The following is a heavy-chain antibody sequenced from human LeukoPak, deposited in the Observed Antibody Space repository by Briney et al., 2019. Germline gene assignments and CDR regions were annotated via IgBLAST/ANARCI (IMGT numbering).Heavy chain of an antibody. CDR3: ASLYPPSGSYSNFDF. Sequence: PSETLSLTCTVSGGSISNYYWSWIRQPPGKGLEWIGYIHYTGSTKYNPSLKSRVNISVDTSKNQFSLKLNSVTAADTAVYYCASLYPPSGSYSNFDFWGQGTLVTVSS. CDR2: IHYTGST. V-gene: IGHV4-59*08. D-gene: IGHD1-26*01. J-gene: IGHJ4*02. CDR1: GGSISNYY.